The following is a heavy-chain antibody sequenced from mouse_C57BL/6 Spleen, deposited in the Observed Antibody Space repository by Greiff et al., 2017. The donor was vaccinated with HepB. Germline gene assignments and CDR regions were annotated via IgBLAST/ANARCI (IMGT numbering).Heavy chain of an antibody. Sequence: QVQLKQPGAELVMPGASVKLSCKASGYTFTSYWMHWVKQRPGQGLEWIGEIDPSDSYTNYNQKFKGKSTLTVDKSSSTAYMQLSSLTSEDSAVYYCARGSSGYVGYWGQGTTLTVSS. CDR1: GYTFTSYW. D-gene: IGHD3-2*02. J-gene: IGHJ2*01. CDR3: ARGSSGYVGY. CDR2: IDPSDSYT. V-gene: IGHV1-69*01.